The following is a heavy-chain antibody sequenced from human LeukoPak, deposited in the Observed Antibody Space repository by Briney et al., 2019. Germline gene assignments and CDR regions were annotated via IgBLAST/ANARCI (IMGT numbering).Heavy chain of an antibody. Sequence: GGSLRLSCAASGFTFSSYLMSWVRQAPGKGLEWVANIKQDGSEKYYVDSVKGRFTISRDNAKNSLYLQMNSLRAEDTAVYYCARGIGPHQILRYFDWLLSQVDAFDIWGQGTMVTVSS. CDR2: IKQDGSEK. CDR3: ARGIGPHQILRYFDWLLSQVDAFDI. J-gene: IGHJ3*02. D-gene: IGHD3-9*01. V-gene: IGHV3-7*01. CDR1: GFTFSSYL.